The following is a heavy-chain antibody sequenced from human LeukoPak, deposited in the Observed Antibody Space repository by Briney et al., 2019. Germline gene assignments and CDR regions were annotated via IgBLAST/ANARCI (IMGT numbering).Heavy chain of an antibody. CDR3: ARELRCSGGSCYSVSWFDP. Sequence: SETLSLTCTVSGGSISSGSYYWSWIRQPARTGLECIGRIYTSGSTSYNPSLKSRVTISVDTSKNQFSLKLSSVTAADTAGYYCARELRCSGGSCYSVSWFDPWGQGTLVTVSS. D-gene: IGHD2-15*01. J-gene: IGHJ5*02. CDR1: GGSISSGSYY. CDR2: IYTSGST. V-gene: IGHV4-61*02.